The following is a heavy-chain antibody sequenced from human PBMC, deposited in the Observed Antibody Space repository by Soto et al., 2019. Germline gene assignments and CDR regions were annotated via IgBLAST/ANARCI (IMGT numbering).Heavy chain of an antibody. J-gene: IGHJ5*02. V-gene: IGHV1-69*14. Sequence: QVRLVQSGAEVKKPGSSVKVSCKASGGSFSSYGITWMRQAPGQGPEWVGGIVPMVGSSDYAQKFQGRVTITADKSPTTVYMELTKLTSRVTAVYYCGLSVTGDIYNWFDPWGQGTLVTVTS. CDR3: GLSVTGDIYNWFDP. CDR1: GGSFSSYG. D-gene: IGHD2-21*02. CDR2: IVPMVGSS.